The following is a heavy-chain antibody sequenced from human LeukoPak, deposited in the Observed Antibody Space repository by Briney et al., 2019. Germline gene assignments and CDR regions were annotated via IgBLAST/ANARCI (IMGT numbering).Heavy chain of an antibody. V-gene: IGHV1-2*02. D-gene: IGHD3-10*01. CDR1: GYTFTGYY. Sequence: ASLRLSCSAAGYTFTGYYMHTVRQAPRHGLEWLRWINPNSSGTNYAKKSQGRVTMTRDTSISTAYMELSRLRSDDTAVDYCARGVVRGYYYYYYMDVWGKGTTVTVS. J-gene: IGHJ6*03. CDR3: ARGVVRGYYYYYYMDV. CDR2: INPNSSGT.